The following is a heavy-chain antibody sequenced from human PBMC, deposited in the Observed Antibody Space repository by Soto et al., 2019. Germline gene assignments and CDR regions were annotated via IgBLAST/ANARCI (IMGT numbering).Heavy chain of an antibody. CDR3: AGGGGLAKGR. CDR1: GFTFSTYN. J-gene: IGHJ4*02. D-gene: IGHD3-16*01. V-gene: IGHV3-21*01. Sequence: GGSLRLSCAASGFTFSTYNMNWVRQAPGKGLEWVSSISGTSGYINYADSVKGRFTISRDNAKNSLYLQMTSLRADDTAVYYCAGGGGLAKGRWGQGTLVTVSS. CDR2: ISGTSGYI.